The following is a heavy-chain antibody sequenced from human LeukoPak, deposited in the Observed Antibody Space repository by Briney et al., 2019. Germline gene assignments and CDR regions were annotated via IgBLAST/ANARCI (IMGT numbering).Heavy chain of an antibody. CDR3: AREVLGVGATCDY. D-gene: IGHD1-26*01. V-gene: IGHV3-7*01. CDR1: GFAFDSYW. CDR2: IKQDGSDK. J-gene: IGHJ4*02. Sequence: PGGSLKLFCAASGFAFDSYWMTWVRQAPGKGLEWVANIKQDGSDKYYVDSVKGRFTISRDNAKNSLYLQMNSLRAEDTAVYFCAREVLGVGATCDYWGQGTLVTVSS.